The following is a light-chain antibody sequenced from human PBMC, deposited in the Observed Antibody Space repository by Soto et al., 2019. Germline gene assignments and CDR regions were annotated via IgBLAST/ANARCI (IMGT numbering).Light chain of an antibody. CDR2: GAS. CDR1: QSISSY. CDR3: QQSYITPWT. V-gene: IGKV1-39*01. Sequence: DIQMTQSPSSLSASVGDRVTITCRASQSISSYLNWYQQKPGKAPKLLIYGASSLQSGVPSRFSGSGSGTDFTLTISSLQLADFTTYYCQQSYITPWTFGQGTKVEIK. J-gene: IGKJ1*01.